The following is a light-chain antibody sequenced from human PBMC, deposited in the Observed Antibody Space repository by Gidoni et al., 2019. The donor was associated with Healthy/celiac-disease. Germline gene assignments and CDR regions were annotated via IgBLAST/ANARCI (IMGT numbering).Light chain of an antibody. CDR2: KAS. J-gene: IGKJ2*04. V-gene: IGKV1-5*03. CDR3: QQYNSYSLCS. CDR1: QSISSW. Sequence: EIQMTQSPSTRSASVGDRVTITCRASQSISSWLAWYQQKPGKAPKLLIYKASSLESGVPSRFSGSGSGTEFTLTISSLQPDDFATYYCQQYNSYSLCSFGQGTKLEIK.